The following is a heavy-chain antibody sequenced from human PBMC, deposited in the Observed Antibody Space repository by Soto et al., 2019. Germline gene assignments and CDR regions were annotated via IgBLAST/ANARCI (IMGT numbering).Heavy chain of an antibody. CDR1: GFSLSTSGVG. J-gene: IGHJ6*02. Sequence: QITLKESGPTLVKPTQTLTLTCTFSGFSLSTSGVGVGWIRQPPGKALEWLALIYWNDDKRYSPSLKSRLTITKDASKTQVVLTMTNMDPVDTATYYCAHVEMATITGYYYGMDVWGQGTTVTVS. CDR3: AHVEMATITGYYYGMDV. CDR2: IYWNDDK. D-gene: IGHD5-12*01. V-gene: IGHV2-5*01.